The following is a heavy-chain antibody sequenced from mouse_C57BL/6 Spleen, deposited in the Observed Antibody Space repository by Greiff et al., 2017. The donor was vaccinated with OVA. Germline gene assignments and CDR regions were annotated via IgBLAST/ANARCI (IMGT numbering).Heavy chain of an antibody. J-gene: IGHJ2*01. CDR2: INPSTGGT. CDR3: ARATTVPRQLSFDY. V-gene: IGHV1-43*01. CDR1: GYSFTGYY. D-gene: IGHD3-2*02. Sequence: EVKLMESGPELVKPGASVKISCKASGYSFTGYYMHWVKQSSEKSLEWIGEINPSTGGTSYNQKFKGKATLTVDKSSSTAYMQLKSLTSEDSAVYYCARATTVPRQLSFDYWGQGTTLTVSS.